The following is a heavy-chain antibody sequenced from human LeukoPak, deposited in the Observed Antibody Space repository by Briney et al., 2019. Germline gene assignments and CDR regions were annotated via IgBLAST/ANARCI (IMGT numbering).Heavy chain of an antibody. J-gene: IGHJ4*02. CDR1: GFTFSDYY. Sequence: PGGSLRLSCAASGFTFSDYYMSWIRQAPGKGLEWVSYISSSGSTRGYADSVKGRFTISRDNAKNSLYLQMNSLRAEDTAVYYCSRLRGYSYGYADYWGQGTLVTVSS. CDR2: ISSSGSTR. CDR3: SRLRGYSYGYADY. V-gene: IGHV3-11*04. D-gene: IGHD5-18*01.